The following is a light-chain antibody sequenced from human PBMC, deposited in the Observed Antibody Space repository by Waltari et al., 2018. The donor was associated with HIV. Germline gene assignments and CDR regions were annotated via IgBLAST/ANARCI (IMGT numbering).Light chain of an antibody. V-gene: IGLV1-47*01. CDR1: SSNIGDNY. Sequence: QSALTQPPSTSGPPGQTVTIPCSGSSSNIGDNYVSWYQQLPGTAPKSLIYRNSQRPSGVRDRFSGSKSGTSASLAINDLRSEDEAEYHCAAWDDSLSGWVFGGGTNLTVL. J-gene: IGLJ3*02. CDR3: AAWDDSLSGWV. CDR2: RNS.